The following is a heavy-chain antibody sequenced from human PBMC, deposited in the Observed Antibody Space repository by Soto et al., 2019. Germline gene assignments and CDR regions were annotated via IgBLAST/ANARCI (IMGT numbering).Heavy chain of an antibody. CDR1: GGTFSSYA. CDR3: ARIPPGGDLDY. CDR2: IIPIFGTA. Sequence: QVQLVQSGAAVKKPGSSVKVSCKASGGTFSSYAISWVRQAPGQGLEWMGGIIPIFGTANYAQKVQGRVTITADESTSTAYVERSSLRSEYTAVYYCARIPPGGDLDYWGQGPLLTVSS. D-gene: IGHD2-21*02. J-gene: IGHJ4*02. V-gene: IGHV1-69*12.